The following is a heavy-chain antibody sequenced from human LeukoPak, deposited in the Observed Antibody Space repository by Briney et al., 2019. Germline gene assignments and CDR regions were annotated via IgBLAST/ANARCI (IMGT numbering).Heavy chain of an antibody. D-gene: IGHD5-12*01. CDR3: IRTLIVATSPYMDV. V-gene: IGHV3-74*01. CDR1: GFTFSSYW. Sequence: GGSLRLSCAASGFTFSSYWMHWVRQAPGKGLVWVSRVNSDGTGTTYADSVEGRFTISRDNAKNTVYLQMNSLRPYDTAIYYCIRTLIVATSPYMDVWGKGTTVTVSS. J-gene: IGHJ6*03. CDR2: VNSDGTGT.